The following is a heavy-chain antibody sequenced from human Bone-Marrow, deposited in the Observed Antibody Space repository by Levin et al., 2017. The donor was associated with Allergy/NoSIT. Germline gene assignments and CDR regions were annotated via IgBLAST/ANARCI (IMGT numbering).Heavy chain of an antibody. J-gene: IGHJ3*02. CDR2: IRSKANNYAT. Sequence: TGGSLRLSCTASGFTFSGSAVHWVRQASGKGLEWVGRIRSKANNYATAYVASVKGRFTISRDDSKNTAFLEMNSLKTEDTAVYYCAGNLNNAFDIWGQGTVVTVSS. CDR1: GFTFSGSA. CDR3: AGNLNNAFDI. V-gene: IGHV3-73*01.